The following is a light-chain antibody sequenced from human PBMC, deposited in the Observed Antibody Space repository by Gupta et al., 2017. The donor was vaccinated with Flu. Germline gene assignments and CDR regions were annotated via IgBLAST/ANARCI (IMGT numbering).Light chain of an antibody. CDR1: QNIGTS. CDR3: HQKRSYLYT. CDR2: DAS. Sequence: TSTLSASVGDRVTITCRASQNIGTSLAWYRQKPGKRPQLLIYDASRVESGVPSRFSGSGSGTAFTLSISRLQPVDFANYYCHQKRSYLYTFGQGTKVEIK. V-gene: IGKV1-5*03. J-gene: IGKJ2*01.